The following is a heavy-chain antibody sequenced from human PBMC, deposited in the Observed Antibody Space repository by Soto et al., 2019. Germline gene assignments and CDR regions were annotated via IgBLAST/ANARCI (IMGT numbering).Heavy chain of an antibody. V-gene: IGHV4-59*01. J-gene: IGHJ6*03. CDR1: GGSISSYY. Sequence: QVQLQESGPGLVKPSETLSLTCTVSGGSISSYYWSWIRQPPGKGLEWIGYIYYSGSTNYNPSLKSRVTISVDTSKNQFSLMLSSVTAADTAVYYCARGKKQLGYYYYYMDVWGKGTTVTVSS. D-gene: IGHD6-13*01. CDR2: IYYSGST. CDR3: ARGKKQLGYYYYYMDV.